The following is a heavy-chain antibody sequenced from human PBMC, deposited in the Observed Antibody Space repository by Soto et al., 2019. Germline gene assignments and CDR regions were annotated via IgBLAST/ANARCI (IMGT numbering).Heavy chain of an antibody. J-gene: IGHJ5*02. CDR2: IDPSDSYT. D-gene: IGHD3-3*01. Sequence: PGESLKLSCKGSGYSFTSYWISWVRQMPGKGLEWMGRIDPSDSYTNYSPSFQGHVTISADKSISTAYLQWSSLKASDTAMYYCARTSYDFWSGYPRYNWFDPWGQGTLVTVSS. CDR3: ARTSYDFWSGYPRYNWFDP. V-gene: IGHV5-10-1*01. CDR1: GYSFTSYW.